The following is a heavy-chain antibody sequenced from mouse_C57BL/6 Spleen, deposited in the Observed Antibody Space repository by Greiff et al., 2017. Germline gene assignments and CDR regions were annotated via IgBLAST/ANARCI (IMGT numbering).Heavy chain of an antibody. V-gene: IGHV2-2*01. D-gene: IGHD2-5*01. CDR2: IWSGGST. Sequence: VKLVESGPGLVQPSQSLSITCTVSGFSLTSYGVHWVRQSPGKGLEWLGVIWSGGSTDYNAAFISRLSISKDNSKSQVFFKMNSLQADDTAIYYCARNGYYSNYDYAMDYWGQGTSVTVSS. CDR1: GFSLTSYG. CDR3: ARNGYYSNYDYAMDY. J-gene: IGHJ4*01.